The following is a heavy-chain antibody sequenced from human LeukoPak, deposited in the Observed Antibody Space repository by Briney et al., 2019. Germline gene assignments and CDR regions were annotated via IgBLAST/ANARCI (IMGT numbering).Heavy chain of an antibody. Sequence: GGSLRLSCAASGFTFSSYSMNWVRQAPGKGLEWVSYISSSSSTIYYADSVKGRFTISRDNAKNSLYLQMNSLRAEDTAVYYCARYCSSTSCYPSVDAFDTWGQGTMVTVSS. CDR1: GFTFSSYS. J-gene: IGHJ3*02. D-gene: IGHD2-2*01. V-gene: IGHV3-48*01. CDR3: ARYCSSTSCYPSVDAFDT. CDR2: ISSSSSTI.